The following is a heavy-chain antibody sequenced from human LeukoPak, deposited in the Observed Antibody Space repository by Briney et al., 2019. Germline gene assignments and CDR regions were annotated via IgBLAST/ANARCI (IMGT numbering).Heavy chain of an antibody. J-gene: IGHJ3*01. D-gene: IGHD6-19*01. CDR3: VKAASPYSSSWYLAFDV. Sequence: GGSLRLSCAASGFTFDDYAMHWVRQAPGKGLEWVSGINWNSGSIGYGDSVKGRFTISRDNAKNSLYLQMNSLRVEDMALYYCVKAASPYSSSWYLAFDVWGQGTMVTVSS. CDR1: GFTFDDYA. CDR2: INWNSGSI. V-gene: IGHV3-9*03.